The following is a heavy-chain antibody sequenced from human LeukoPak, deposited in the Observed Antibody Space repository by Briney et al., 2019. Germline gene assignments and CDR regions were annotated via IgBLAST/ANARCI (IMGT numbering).Heavy chain of an antibody. J-gene: IGHJ4*02. CDR2: IYTSGST. V-gene: IGHV4-4*07. CDR1: GGSISSYY. CDR3: ARGDLRYYDILTGYYFDY. Sequence: SETLSLTCTVSGGSISSYYWSWIRQPAGKGLEWIGRIYTSGSTNYNPSLKSRVTMSVDTSKNQFSLKLSSVTAADTAVYYCARGDLRYYDILTGYYFDYWGQGTLVTVSS. D-gene: IGHD3-9*01.